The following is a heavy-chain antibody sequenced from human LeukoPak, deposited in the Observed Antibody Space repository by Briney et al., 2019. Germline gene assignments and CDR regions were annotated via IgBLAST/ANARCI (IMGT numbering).Heavy chain of an antibody. CDR2: IIPIFWTA. CDR1: GGTFGSYV. CDR3: AKEGDTALVTGYFDL. V-gene: IGHV1-69*05. J-gene: IGHJ2*01. D-gene: IGHD5-18*01. Sequence: GASENVSCTASGGTFGSYVISWVRQAPGQGLEWMGGIIPIFWTAHYAQKFQGRLTITTDESTSTVYMEISSLRSEDTTMYYCAKEGDTALVTGYFDLWGRGTLVTVSS.